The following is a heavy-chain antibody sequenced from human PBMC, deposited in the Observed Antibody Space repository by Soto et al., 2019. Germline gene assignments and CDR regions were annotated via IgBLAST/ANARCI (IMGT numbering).Heavy chain of an antibody. J-gene: IGHJ5*02. CDR2: ISGSGSTI. CDR3: ANGAGKRPYH. Sequence: QVQLVESGGGLVKPGGSLRLSCGASGFTFSDYYMRWIRQAPGKGLEWVAYISGSGSTIYYADSVKGRFTISWDNAKNSPILKMKSPGAEDTALYYYANGAGKRPYHWGQGTLVTVSS. V-gene: IGHV3-11*01. CDR1: GFTFSDYY. D-gene: IGHD3-10*01.